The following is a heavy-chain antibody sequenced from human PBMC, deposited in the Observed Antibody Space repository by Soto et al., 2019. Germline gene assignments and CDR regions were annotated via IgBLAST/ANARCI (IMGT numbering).Heavy chain of an antibody. CDR2: IHSRGGT. J-gene: IGHJ4*02. V-gene: IGHV4-39*02. CDR3: GRLAEAATGHTDFDF. CDR1: GASIKSRNYF. Sequence: QLQLQETGPGLVKPSATLSLTCTVSGASIKSRNYFWGWISQPPGKGLEFVGSIHSRGGTYYNPSLKSRVTVSVDLSNSHFSLSLKSLTATDTAVYYCGRLAEAATGHTDFDFWGQGTLVTVSS. D-gene: IGHD2-15*01.